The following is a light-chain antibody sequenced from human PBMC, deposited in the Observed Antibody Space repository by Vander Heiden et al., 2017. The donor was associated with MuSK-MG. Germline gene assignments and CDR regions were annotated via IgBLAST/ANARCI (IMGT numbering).Light chain of an antibody. CDR2: GAS. Sequence: EIVMTQSPATLSVSPGERATLSCRASQSIGTNLAWYQQKPGQAPRLLIFGASTRATGIPARFSGSGFGTEFTLTISSLQSEDFAVYYCQQPDNWPPLIFGQGTRLEIK. V-gene: IGKV3D-15*01. CDR3: QQPDNWPPLI. J-gene: IGKJ5*01. CDR1: QSIGTN.